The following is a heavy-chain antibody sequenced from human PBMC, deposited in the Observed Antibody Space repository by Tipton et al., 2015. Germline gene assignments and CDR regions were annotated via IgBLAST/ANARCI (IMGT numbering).Heavy chain of an antibody. V-gene: IGHV1-46*01. Sequence: QSGPEVKKPGASVKISCKASGYTFTTYYIHWVRQAPGQGLEWMGMINPTGGNTIYAQIFQGRVTMSRDTSTSTAHMELRSLRPDDTAVYYCAINLAAADYWGQGTLVTVSS. CDR1: GYTFTTYY. CDR3: AINLAAADY. CDR2: INPTGGNT. J-gene: IGHJ4*02. D-gene: IGHD2-15*01.